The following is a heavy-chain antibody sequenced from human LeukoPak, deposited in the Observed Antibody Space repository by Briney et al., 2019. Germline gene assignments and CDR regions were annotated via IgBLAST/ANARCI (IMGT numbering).Heavy chain of an antibody. CDR1: AFTFSSYA. Sequence: GGSLTLAWAASAFTFSSYATHWVRQPPGKGLEWVAVIPSDGSNKYYADSVKGRFTISRDNSKNALYLQMNSLRAEDTAVYYCARDKDLYCGGDCADAFDIWGQGTMVTVSS. CDR2: IPSDGSNK. J-gene: IGHJ3*02. D-gene: IGHD2-21*02. CDR3: ARDKDLYCGGDCADAFDI. V-gene: IGHV3-30*04.